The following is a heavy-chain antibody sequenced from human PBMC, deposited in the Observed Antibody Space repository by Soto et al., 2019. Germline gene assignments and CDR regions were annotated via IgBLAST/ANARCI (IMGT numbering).Heavy chain of an antibody. CDR3: AGRRYDYVWGSYRPGVDY. Sequence: SETLSLTRTVSGGSICSYYWSWIRQPAGKGLEWIGRIYTSGSTNYNPSLKSRVTMSVDTSKNQFSLKLSSVTAADTAVYYCAGRRYDYVWGSYRPGVDYWGQGTLVTVSS. CDR1: GGSICSYY. V-gene: IGHV4-4*07. J-gene: IGHJ4*02. CDR2: IYTSGST. D-gene: IGHD3-16*02.